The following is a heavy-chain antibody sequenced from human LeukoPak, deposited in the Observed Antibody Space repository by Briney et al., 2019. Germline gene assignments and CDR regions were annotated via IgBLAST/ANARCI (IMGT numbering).Heavy chain of an antibody. CDR1: GYTFTSYG. CDR2: ISAYNGNT. CDR3: ARVGYYYDSSGSRYYYMDV. V-gene: IGHV1-18*01. J-gene: IGHJ6*03. D-gene: IGHD3-22*01. Sequence: ASVKVSCKASGYTFTSYGISWVRQAPGQGLEWMGWISAYNGNTNYAQKLQGRVTMTTDTSTSTAYMELRSLRSDDTAVYYCARVGYYYDSSGSRYYYMDVWGKGTTVTISS.